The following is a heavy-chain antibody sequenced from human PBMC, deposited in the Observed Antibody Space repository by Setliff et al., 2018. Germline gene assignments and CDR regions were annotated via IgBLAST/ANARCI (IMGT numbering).Heavy chain of an antibody. CDR3: AKRGNWGFLDY. J-gene: IGHJ4*02. V-gene: IGHV3-66*02. D-gene: IGHD7-27*01. CDR2: IYSGGST. Sequence: GGSLRLSCAVSGFTVSSNYMSWVRQAPGKGLEWVSVIYSGGSTYYTDSVKGRFTISRDNSKNTLYLQMNSLRAEDTAVYYCAKRGNWGFLDYWGQGAQVTVSS. CDR1: GFTVSSNY.